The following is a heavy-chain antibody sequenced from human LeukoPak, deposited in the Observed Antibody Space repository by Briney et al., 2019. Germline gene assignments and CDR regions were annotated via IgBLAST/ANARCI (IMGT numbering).Heavy chain of an antibody. J-gene: IGHJ4*02. CDR3: ARDLIAVAAFDY. V-gene: IGHV4-38-2*02. Sequence: SETLSLTCAVSGYSISSGYYWGWIRQPPGKGLEWIGSVYHSGSTYYNPSLKSRVTISVDTSKNQFSLKLSSVTAADTAVYYCARDLIAVAAFDYWGQGTLVTVSS. CDR2: VYHSGST. CDR1: GYSISSGYY. D-gene: IGHD6-19*01.